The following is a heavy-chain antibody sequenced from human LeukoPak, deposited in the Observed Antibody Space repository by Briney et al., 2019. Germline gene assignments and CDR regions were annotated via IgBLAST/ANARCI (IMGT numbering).Heavy chain of an antibody. CDR1: GFTFSSYS. Sequence: GGSLRLSCAASGFTFSSYSMNWVRQAPGKGLEWVSSISSSSYIYYADSVKGRFTISRDNAKNSLYLQMNSLRAEDTAVYYCARDLERWLQRPYCLDYWGQGTLVTVSS. CDR2: ISSSSYI. CDR3: ARDLERWLQRPYCLDY. V-gene: IGHV3-21*01. J-gene: IGHJ4*02. D-gene: IGHD5-24*01.